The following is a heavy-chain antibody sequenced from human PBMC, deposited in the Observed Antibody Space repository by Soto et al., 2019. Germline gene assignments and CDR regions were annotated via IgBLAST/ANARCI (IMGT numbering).Heavy chain of an antibody. Sequence: SETLSLTCTVSVTSSSSYYRSWIRQPPGKGLEWIANIHYSGTTNYNPSLASRVTLSVDTSKNQFSLKMTPVTAADRAMYFCARYNSYAIDYWGRGTLVTVSS. J-gene: IGHJ4*02. V-gene: IGHV4-59*01. CDR2: IHYSGTT. CDR1: VTSSSSYY. CDR3: ARYNSYAIDY. D-gene: IGHD2-8*01.